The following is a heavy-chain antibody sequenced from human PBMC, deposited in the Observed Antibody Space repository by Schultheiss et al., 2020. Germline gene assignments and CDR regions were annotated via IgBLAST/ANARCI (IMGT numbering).Heavy chain of an antibody. CDR2: IKQDGSEK. CDR3: ARDPAKDIVVVPAAMPSSQNWFDP. D-gene: IGHD2-2*01. CDR1: GFTFSSYW. J-gene: IGHJ5*02. Sequence: GGSLRLSCAASGFTFSSYWMSWVRQAPGKGLEWVANIKQDGSEKYYVDSVKGRFTISRDNAKNSLYLQMNSLRAEDTAVYYCARDPAKDIVVVPAAMPSSQNWFDPWGQGTLVTVSS. V-gene: IGHV3-7*03.